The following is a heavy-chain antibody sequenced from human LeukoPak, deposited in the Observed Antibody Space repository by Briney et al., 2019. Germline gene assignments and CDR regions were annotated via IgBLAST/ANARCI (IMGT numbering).Heavy chain of an antibody. CDR2: INPNSGGT. J-gene: IGHJ3*02. CDR1: GYTFTGYY. CDR3: ARVWGIVVVPAATNAFDI. D-gene: IGHD2-2*01. Sequence: ASVKGSCKASGYTFTGYYMHWVRQAPGQGLEWMGWINPNSGGTNYAQKFQGRVTMTRDTSISTAYMELSRLRSDDTVVYYCARVWGIVVVPAATNAFDIWGQGTMVTVSS. V-gene: IGHV1-2*02.